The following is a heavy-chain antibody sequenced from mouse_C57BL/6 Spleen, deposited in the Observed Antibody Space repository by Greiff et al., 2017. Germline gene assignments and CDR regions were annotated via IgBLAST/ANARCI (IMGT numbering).Heavy chain of an antibody. D-gene: IGHD2-4*01. CDR1: GYTFTDYE. CDR3: KRSVYYDYDDGFAY. V-gene: IGHV1-15*01. CDR2: IDPETGGT. J-gene: IGHJ3*01. Sequence: VQLQESGAELVRPGASVTLSCKASGYTFTDYEMHWVKQTPVHGLEWIGAIDPETGGTAYNQKFKGKAILTADKSSSTAYMELRSLTSEDSAVYYWKRSVYYDYDDGFAYWGQGTLVTVSA.